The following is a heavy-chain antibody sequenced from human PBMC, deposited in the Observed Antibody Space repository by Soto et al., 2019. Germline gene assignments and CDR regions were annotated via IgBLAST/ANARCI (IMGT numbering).Heavy chain of an antibody. CDR3: ARASGIAVAGKSTLGY. D-gene: IGHD6-19*01. CDR1: GYTFTSYD. J-gene: IGHJ4*02. CDR2: MNPNSGNT. V-gene: IGHV1-8*01. Sequence: QVQLVQSGAEVKKPGASVKVSCKASGYTFTSYDINWVRQATGQGLEWMGWMNPNSGNTGYAQKFQGRVTMTRNTYISTAYMEQSSLRSEDTAVDYCARASGIAVAGKSTLGYWGQGTLVTVSS.